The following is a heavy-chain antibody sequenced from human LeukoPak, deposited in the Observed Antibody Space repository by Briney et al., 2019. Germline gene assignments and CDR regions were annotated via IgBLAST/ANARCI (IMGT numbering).Heavy chain of an antibody. CDR3: ARESNYHGSGTGWFDP. D-gene: IGHD3-10*01. V-gene: IGHV4-30-4*07. CDR1: GGSIRSGGYS. Sequence: SETLSLTCVVSGGSIRSGGYSWSWIRQPPGKGLEWIGYIYYSGSTYYNPSLKSRVTISVDTSKNQFSLRLSSVTAADTAVYYCARESNYHGSGTGWFDPWGQGTLVTVSS. CDR2: IYYSGST. J-gene: IGHJ5*02.